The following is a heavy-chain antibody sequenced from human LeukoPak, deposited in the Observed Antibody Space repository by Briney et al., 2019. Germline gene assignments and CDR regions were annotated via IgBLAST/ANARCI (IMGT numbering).Heavy chain of an antibody. V-gene: IGHV3-30*03. Sequence: PGRSLRLSCAASGFTFSSYGMHWVRQAPGKGLEWVAVISYDGSNKYYADSVKGRFTISRDNSKNTLYLQMNSLRAEDTAVYYCARLMFLWPPIYFDYWGQGTLVTVSS. J-gene: IGHJ4*02. D-gene: IGHD2-8*01. CDR1: GFTFSSYG. CDR3: ARLMFLWPPIYFDY. CDR2: ISYDGSNK.